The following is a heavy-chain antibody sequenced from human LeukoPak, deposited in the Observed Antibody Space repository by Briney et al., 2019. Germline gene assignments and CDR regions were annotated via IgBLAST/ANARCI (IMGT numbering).Heavy chain of an antibody. CDR1: GGSISSYY. V-gene: IGHV4-4*07. CDR3: ARDTGYGHYPGEAFDI. J-gene: IGHJ3*02. D-gene: IGHD4-17*01. Sequence: PSETLSLTCTVSGGSISSYYWSWIWQPAGKGLEWIGRIYASGSTNYNPSLKSRITMSVDTSKNQFSLKLSSVTAADTAVYYCARDTGYGHYPGEAFDIWGQGTMVTVSS. CDR2: IYASGST.